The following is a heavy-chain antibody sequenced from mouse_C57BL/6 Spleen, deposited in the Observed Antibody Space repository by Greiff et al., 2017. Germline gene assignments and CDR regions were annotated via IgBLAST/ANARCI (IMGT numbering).Heavy chain of an antibody. CDR3: ANDGYSYYAMDY. CDR1: GYAFSSYW. V-gene: IGHV1-80*01. Sequence: QVHVKQSGAELVKPGASVKISCKASGYAFSSYWMNWVKQRPGKGLEWIGQIYPGDGDTNYNGKFKGKATLTADKSSSTAYMQLSSLTSEDSAVYFCANDGYSYYAMDYWGQGTSVTVSS. CDR2: IYPGDGDT. D-gene: IGHD2-3*01. J-gene: IGHJ4*01.